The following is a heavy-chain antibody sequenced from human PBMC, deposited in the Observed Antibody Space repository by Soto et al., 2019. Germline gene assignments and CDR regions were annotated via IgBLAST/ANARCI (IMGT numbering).Heavy chain of an antibody. V-gene: IGHV3-30-3*01. J-gene: IGHJ6*02. CDR3: ARDLRVLEERYYYYYGMDV. Sequence: QVQLVESGGGVVQPGRSLRLSCAASGFTFSSYAMHWVRQAPGKGLEWVAVISYDGSNKYYADSVKGRFTISRDKSKNTMYMQMKSLRAEDTAVYYCARDLRVLEERYYYYYGMDVWGQGTTVTVSS. CDR2: ISYDGSNK. CDR1: GFTFSSYA. D-gene: IGHD3-3*01.